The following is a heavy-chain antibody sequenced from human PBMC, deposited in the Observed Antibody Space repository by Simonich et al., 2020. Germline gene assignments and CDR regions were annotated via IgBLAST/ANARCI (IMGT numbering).Heavy chain of an antibody. V-gene: IGHV4-34*01. CDR2: LNHSGST. D-gene: IGHD1-1*01. Sequence: QVQLQQWGAGLLKPSETLSLTCAVYGGSFSGYYWSWIRQPPGKGLGWFGELNHSGSTNYNPSLKRRGTISVDTAKNQFSLKLSSMTVADTAVYYCARGKGWKNAFDIWGQGTMVTVSS. CDR1: GGSFSGYY. J-gene: IGHJ3*02. CDR3: ARGKGWKNAFDI.